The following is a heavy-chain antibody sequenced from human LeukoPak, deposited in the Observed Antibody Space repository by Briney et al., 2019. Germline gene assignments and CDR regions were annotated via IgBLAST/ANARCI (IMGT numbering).Heavy chain of an antibody. D-gene: IGHD2-2*01. CDR2: ISGSGGST. J-gene: IGHJ5*02. Sequence: PGGSLRLSCAASGFTYISYAMSWVRQAPGKGLEWVSAISGSGGSTYYADSVKGRFTISRDNSKNTLYLQMNSLRAEDTAVYYCAKWVLQPYCRSTSCSTWGQGTLVTVSS. V-gene: IGHV3-23*01. CDR3: AKWVLQPYCRSTSCST. CDR1: GFTYISYA.